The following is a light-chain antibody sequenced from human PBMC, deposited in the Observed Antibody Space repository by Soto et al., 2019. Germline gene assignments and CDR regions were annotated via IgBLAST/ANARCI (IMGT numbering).Light chain of an antibody. CDR3: QQFYHAPT. CDR2: WAS. J-gene: IGKJ1*01. Sequence: VFTKSPDSLAGSLGGRATIHCRSNQRVLFDSNNKHFFAWYQQKPGQPPNLFLNWASTRESGVPDRFIGGGSVTEFTLTISSLHAEDVAVDYCQQFYHAPTSSQGAKGEI. V-gene: IGKV4-1*01. CDR1: QRVLFDSNNKHF.